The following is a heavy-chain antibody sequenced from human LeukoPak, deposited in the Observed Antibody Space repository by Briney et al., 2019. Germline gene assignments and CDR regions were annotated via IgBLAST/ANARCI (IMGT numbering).Heavy chain of an antibody. CDR1: GGTFSSYA. CDR3: ATDRLTSSGYYDY. CDR2: FDPEDGET. Sequence: ASVKVSCKASGGTFSSYAISWVRQAPGQGLEWMGGFDPEDGETIYAQKFQGRVTMTEDTSTDTAYMELSSLRSEDTAVYYCATDRLTSSGYYDYWGQGTLVTVSS. J-gene: IGHJ4*02. V-gene: IGHV1-24*01. D-gene: IGHD3-22*01.